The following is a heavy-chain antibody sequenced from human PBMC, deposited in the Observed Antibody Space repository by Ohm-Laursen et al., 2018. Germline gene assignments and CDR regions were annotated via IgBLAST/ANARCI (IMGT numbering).Heavy chain of an antibody. J-gene: IGHJ6*02. CDR2: INPNSGGT. CDR1: GYTFTGYY. CDR3: ARPGSGTYYYYYGMDV. Sequence: ASVKVSCKASGYTFTGYYMHWVRQAPGQGLEWMGWINPNSGGTNYAQKFQGRTTMTRDTSISTAYMELSRLRSDDTAVYYCARPGSGTYYYYYGMDVWGQGTTVTVSS. V-gene: IGHV1-2*02. D-gene: IGHD3-3*01.